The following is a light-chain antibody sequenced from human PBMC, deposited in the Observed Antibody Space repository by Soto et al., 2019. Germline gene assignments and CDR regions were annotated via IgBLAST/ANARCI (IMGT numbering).Light chain of an antibody. CDR1: QSVRNNY. V-gene: IGKV3D-20*02. J-gene: IGKJ5*01. CDR2: GAS. CDR3: LHRMNWPLT. Sequence: EIVLTQSPGTLSLSPGERATLSCRASQSVRNNYLAWYHQKPGQAPRLLVYGASNRATGIPPRFSGSGSETDFTLTISSLEPEDLGVYYCLHRMNWPLTFGQGTRLEIK.